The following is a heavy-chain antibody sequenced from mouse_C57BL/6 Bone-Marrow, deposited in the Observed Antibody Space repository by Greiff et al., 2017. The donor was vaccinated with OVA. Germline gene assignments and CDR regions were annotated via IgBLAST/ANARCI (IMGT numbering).Heavy chain of an antibody. CDR2: IYIGNGYT. D-gene: IGHD2-4*01. Sequence: EVKLLESGAELVRPGSSVKMSCKTSGYTFTSYGINWVKQRPGQGLEWIGYIYIGNGYTEYNEKFKGKATLTSDTSSSTAYMQLSSLTSEDSAIYFCARTYYDYGDGWFAYWGQGTLVTVSA. CDR1: GYTFTSYG. V-gene: IGHV1-58*01. J-gene: IGHJ3*01. CDR3: ARTYYDYGDGWFAY.